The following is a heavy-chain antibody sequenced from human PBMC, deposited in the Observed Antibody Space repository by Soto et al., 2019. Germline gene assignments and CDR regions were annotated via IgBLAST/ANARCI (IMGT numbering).Heavy chain of an antibody. CDR3: AKALGGYDISGYYYYGMDV. CDR2: ISYDGSNK. J-gene: IGHJ6*01. Sequence: GGSLRLSCAASGFTFSSYGMHWVRQAPGKGLEWVAVISYDGSNKYYADSVKGRFTISRDNSKNTLYLQMNSLRAEDTAVYYCAKALGGYDISGYYYYGMDVSGQATTVTVSS. D-gene: IGHD5-12*01. V-gene: IGHV3-30*18. CDR1: GFTFSSYG.